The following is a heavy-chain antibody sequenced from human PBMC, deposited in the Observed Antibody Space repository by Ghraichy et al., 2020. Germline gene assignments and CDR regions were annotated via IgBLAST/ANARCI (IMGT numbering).Heavy chain of an antibody. Sequence: SQTLSLTCVISGDSLSSNGVAWTWIRPSPSRGLEWLGRTYYRSKWYSEYAISVKSRITINPDTSKNQFSLHLSSLTPGDTALYYCVRGQWSAFNFWGQGTLVTVSS. V-gene: IGHV6-1*01. CDR1: GDSLSSNGVA. CDR2: TYYRSKWYS. J-gene: IGHJ4*02. CDR3: VRGQWSAFNF. D-gene: IGHD6-19*01.